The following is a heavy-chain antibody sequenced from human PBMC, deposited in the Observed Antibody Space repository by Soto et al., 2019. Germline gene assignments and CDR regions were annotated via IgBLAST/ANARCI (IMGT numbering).Heavy chain of an antibody. J-gene: IGHJ4*02. D-gene: IGHD3-16*01. Sequence: QVQLVQSGAEVKKPGASVKVSCKASGYTFTSYAMHWVRQAPGQRLEWMGWFNAGNGNTKYSQKFQGRVTITRDTSASTAYMELSSLRSEDTAMYYCARGEFLSYDDYWGQGTLVTVSS. CDR2: FNAGNGNT. CDR1: GYTFTSYA. V-gene: IGHV1-3*01. CDR3: ARGEFLSYDDY.